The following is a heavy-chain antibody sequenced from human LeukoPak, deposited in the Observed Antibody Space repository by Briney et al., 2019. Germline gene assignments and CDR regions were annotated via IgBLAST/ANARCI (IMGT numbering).Heavy chain of an antibody. CDR3: ARDDYYGMDV. CDR1: GGSISSYY. J-gene: IGHJ6*02. Sequence: PSETLSLTCTVSGGSISSYYWSWIRQPPGKGLEWIGYIYYSGSTNYNPSLKSRVTISVDTSKNQFSLKLSSVTAADTAVYYCARDDYYGMDVWGQGTLVTVSS. V-gene: IGHV4-59*01. CDR2: IYYSGST.